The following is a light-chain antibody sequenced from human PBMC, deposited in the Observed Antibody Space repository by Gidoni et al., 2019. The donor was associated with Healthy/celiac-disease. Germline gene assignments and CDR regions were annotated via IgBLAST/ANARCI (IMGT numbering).Light chain of an antibody. V-gene: IGKV3-11*01. Sequence: EIVLTQSPATLSLSPGERATLSCSASQSVSSYLAWYQQKPGQAPRLLIDDASNMSTGIPARFSGSGSGTDFTLTISSLEPEDFAVYYCQQRSNWPLTFGGETKVEIK. J-gene: IGKJ4*01. CDR3: QQRSNWPLT. CDR1: QSVSSY. CDR2: DAS.